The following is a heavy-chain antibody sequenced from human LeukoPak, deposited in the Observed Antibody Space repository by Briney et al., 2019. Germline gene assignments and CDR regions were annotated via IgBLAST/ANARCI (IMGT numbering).Heavy chain of an antibody. D-gene: IGHD3-9*01. CDR2: MNPNSGNT. Sequence: GTSVKVSCKASGYTFTSYDINWARQATGQGLEWMGWMNPNSGNTGYAQKFQGRVTITRDTSASTAYMELSSLRSEDTAVYYCARYQGMTGYYYYGMDVWGQGTTVTVSS. J-gene: IGHJ6*02. CDR1: GYTFTSYD. V-gene: IGHV1-8*03. CDR3: ARYQGMTGYYYYGMDV.